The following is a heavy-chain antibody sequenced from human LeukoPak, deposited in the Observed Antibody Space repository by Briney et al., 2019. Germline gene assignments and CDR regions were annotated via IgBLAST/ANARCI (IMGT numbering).Heavy chain of an antibody. CDR2: LFHSGTT. Sequence: PSETLSLTCTVSGDSVSTNLYYWGWIRQPPGKGLERIGNLFHSGTTYYNPSLKSRVSISVDTSKNQFSLKLNSVTAADTAVYYCARQGYGRSSFFDHWGQGTLVTVSS. D-gene: IGHD6-6*01. CDR3: ARQGYGRSSFFDH. V-gene: IGHV4-39*01. J-gene: IGHJ4*02. CDR1: GDSVSTNLYY.